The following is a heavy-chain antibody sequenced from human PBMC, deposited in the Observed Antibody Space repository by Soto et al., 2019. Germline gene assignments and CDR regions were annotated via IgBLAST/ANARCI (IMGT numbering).Heavy chain of an antibody. V-gene: IGHV1-2*04. CDR1: GYTFTGYY. CDR3: ARGYPGIAAAGTNLYYSYCYGMDV. J-gene: IGHJ6*02. Sequence: QVQLVQSGAEVKKPGASLKVSCKASGYTFTGYYMHWVRQAPGQGLEWMGWINTNSGGTNYAQKFQGWFTMTRDTSISTAYMELSRLSSDDTAVYYCARGYPGIAAAGTNLYYSYCYGMDVWGQGTTVTVSS. CDR2: INTNSGGT. D-gene: IGHD6-13*01.